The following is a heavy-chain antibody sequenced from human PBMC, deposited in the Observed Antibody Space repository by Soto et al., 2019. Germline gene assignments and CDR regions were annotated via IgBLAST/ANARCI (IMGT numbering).Heavy chain of an antibody. D-gene: IGHD3-16*01. CDR3: AKMDAYAMDV. CDR2: IGGSATTT. CDR1: GFTFSSYA. Sequence: EVQLLESGGDLVQPGGSLRLSSTVSGFTFSSYAMSWVRQAPGKGLEWVSVIGGSATTTYYADSVKGRFTISRDNSKNTLFLQMNSLRAEDTAVYYCAKMDAYAMDVWGQGTTVTVSS. V-gene: IGHV3-23*01. J-gene: IGHJ6*02.